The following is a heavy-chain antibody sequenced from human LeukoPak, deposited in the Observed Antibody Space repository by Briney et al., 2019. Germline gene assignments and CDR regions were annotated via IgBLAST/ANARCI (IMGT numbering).Heavy chain of an antibody. CDR2: INHSGST. V-gene: IGHV4-34*01. CDR1: GGSFSGYY. Sequence: SETLSLTCAVYGGSFSGYYWSWIRQPPGKGLEWIGEINHSGSTNYNPSLESRVTISVDTSKNQSSLKLSSVTAADTAVYYCARVELGQLVLPNWFDPWGQGTLVTVSS. CDR3: ARVELGQLVLPNWFDP. J-gene: IGHJ5*02. D-gene: IGHD6-13*01.